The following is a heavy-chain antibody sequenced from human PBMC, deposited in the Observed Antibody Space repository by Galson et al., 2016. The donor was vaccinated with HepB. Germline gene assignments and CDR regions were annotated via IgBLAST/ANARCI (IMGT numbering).Heavy chain of an antibody. CDR3: ARSDCGSGGCKLLDF. Sequence: SLRLSCAASEFTFNNYVMHWVRLASGKGLDWVSLISGAGDRTSYAESVRGRFTISRDNSRATLYLQMNSLRVDDTALYFCARSDCGSGGCKLLDFWGQGTLVTVSS. CDR2: ISGAGDRT. CDR1: EFTFNNYV. J-gene: IGHJ4*02. D-gene: IGHD2-15*01. V-gene: IGHV3-23*01.